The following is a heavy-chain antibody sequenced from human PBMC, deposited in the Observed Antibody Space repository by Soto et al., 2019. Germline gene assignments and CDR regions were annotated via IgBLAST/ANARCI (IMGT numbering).Heavy chain of an antibody. CDR3: ARSYPTLEYNWFDP. Sequence: SETLSLTCTVSGGSISSRGYYWSWIRQHPGKGLEWIGYIYYSGSTNYNPSLKSRVTISVDTSKNQFSLKLSSVTAADTAVYYCARSYPTLEYNWFDPWGQGTLVTVSS. CDR1: GGSISSRGYY. D-gene: IGHD3-3*01. CDR2: IYYSGST. V-gene: IGHV4-61*08. J-gene: IGHJ5*02.